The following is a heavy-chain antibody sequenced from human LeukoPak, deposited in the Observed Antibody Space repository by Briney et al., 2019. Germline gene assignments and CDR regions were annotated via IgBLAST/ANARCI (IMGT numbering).Heavy chain of an antibody. CDR1: GGTFSSYA. CDR3: AIIPRGYFNWFDP. J-gene: IGHJ5*02. Sequence: SVKVSCKASGGTFSSYAISWVRQAPGQGLERMGRTIPIFGTANYAQKFQGRVTITTDESTSTAYMELSSLRSEDTAVYYCAIIPRGYFNWFDPWSQGTLVTVSS. D-gene: IGHD6-25*01. CDR2: TIPIFGTA. V-gene: IGHV1-69*05.